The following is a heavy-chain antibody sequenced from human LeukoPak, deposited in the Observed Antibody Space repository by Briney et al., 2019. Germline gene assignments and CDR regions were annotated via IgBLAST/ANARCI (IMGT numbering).Heavy chain of an antibody. D-gene: IGHD3-3*01. CDR3: AKDGGGGYDFWSGYYRNTYYFDY. J-gene: IGHJ4*02. Sequence: GSLRLSCAASGFTFSSYGMHWVRQAPGKGLEWVAFIRYDGSNKYYADSVKGRFTISRDNSKNTLYLQMNSLRAEDTAVYYCAKDGGGGYDFWSGYYRNTYYFDYWGQGTLVTVSS. CDR1: GFTFSSYG. CDR2: IRYDGSNK. V-gene: IGHV3-30*02.